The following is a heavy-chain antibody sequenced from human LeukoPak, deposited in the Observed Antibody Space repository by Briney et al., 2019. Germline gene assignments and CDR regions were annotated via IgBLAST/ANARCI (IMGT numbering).Heavy chain of an antibody. Sequence: SETLSLTCAVYGGSFSGYYWSWIRQPPGKGLEWIGEINHSGSTNYNPSLKSRVTISVDTSKNQFSLKLSSVTAADTAVYYCARVPADSSGYYYGYYYYGMDVWGQGTTVTVSS. CDR3: ARVPADSSGYYYGYYYYGMDV. CDR2: INHSGST. D-gene: IGHD3-22*01. J-gene: IGHJ6*02. V-gene: IGHV4-34*01. CDR1: GGSFSGYY.